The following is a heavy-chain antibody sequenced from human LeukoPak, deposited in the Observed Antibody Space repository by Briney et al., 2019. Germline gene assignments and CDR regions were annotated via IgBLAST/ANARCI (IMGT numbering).Heavy chain of an antibody. D-gene: IGHD2-2*01. CDR3: ARGGGGYCSSTSCYLGAFDI. CDR1: GGSISSYY. J-gene: IGHJ3*02. V-gene: IGHV4-4*09. CDR2: IYTSGST. Sequence: SETLSLTCTVSGGSISSYYWSWIRQPPGKGLEWIWYIYTSGSTNYNPSLKSRVTISVDTSKNQFSLKLSSVTAADTAVYYCARGGGGYCSSTSCYLGAFDIWGQGTMVTVSS.